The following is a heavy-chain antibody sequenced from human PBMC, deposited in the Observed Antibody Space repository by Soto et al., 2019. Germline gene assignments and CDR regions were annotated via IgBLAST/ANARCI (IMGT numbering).Heavy chain of an antibody. J-gene: IGHJ4*02. V-gene: IGHV1-18*04. CDR1: GSPLTSPD. Sequence: ASVKTCCKASGSPLTSPDITWVRQAHGQGLEWMGWISTKRANTNYADKFRGRVSLTTDTSTNTAYMDVRSLHSDDTAVYYCSTFTTGTIRLDYYGQGTQFTTAS. D-gene: IGHD1-1*01. CDR2: ISTKRANT. CDR3: STFTTGTIRLDY.